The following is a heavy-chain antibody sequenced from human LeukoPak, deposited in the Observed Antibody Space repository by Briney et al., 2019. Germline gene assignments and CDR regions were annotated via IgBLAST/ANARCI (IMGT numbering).Heavy chain of an antibody. Sequence: SQTLSLTCTVSSGSISSGGYYWTWIRQLPGKGLELIGYIYYSGSTFYNPSLKSRVTISVDTSKNQFSLKLSSVTAADTAVYFCARGCCGGAFAIWGQGTMVTVSS. V-gene: IGHV4-31*03. J-gene: IGHJ3*02. D-gene: IGHD2-21*01. CDR2: IYYSGST. CDR1: SGSISSGGYY. CDR3: ARGCCGGAFAI.